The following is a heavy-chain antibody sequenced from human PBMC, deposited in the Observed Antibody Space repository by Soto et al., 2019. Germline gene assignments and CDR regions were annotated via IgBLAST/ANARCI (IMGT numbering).Heavy chain of an antibody. V-gene: IGHV4-31*03. CDR2: IYSSGTT. J-gene: IGHJ5*02. D-gene: IGHD3-3*01. CDR1: GDSISSGGYY. CDR3: ARDRSGYYWFDP. Sequence: SATLSLTCTVSGDSISSGGYYWNWIRQLPGKGLEWIGYIYSSGTTYYNPSLKSRVFLSVDTSKNQFSLKLSPVTAADTAVYYCARDRSGYYWFDPWGQGTLVTVSS.